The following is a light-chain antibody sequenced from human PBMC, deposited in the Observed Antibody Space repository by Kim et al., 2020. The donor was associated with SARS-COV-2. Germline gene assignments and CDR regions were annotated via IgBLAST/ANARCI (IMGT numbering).Light chain of an antibody. CDR3: QVWDSSSDHRV. Sequence: APGKTARITCGGNNIGSKRVHEYQQKPGQAPVLVIYYDSDRHSGIPERFSGSNSGNTATLTISRVEAGDEADYYCQVWDSSSDHRVFGGGTQLTVL. CDR1: NIGSKR. CDR2: YDS. V-gene: IGLV3-21*04. J-gene: IGLJ3*02.